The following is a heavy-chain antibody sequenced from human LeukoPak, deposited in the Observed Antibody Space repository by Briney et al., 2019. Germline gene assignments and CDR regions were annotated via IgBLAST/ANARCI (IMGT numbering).Heavy chain of an antibody. V-gene: IGHV3-74*01. J-gene: IGHJ4*02. D-gene: IGHD6-19*01. CDR3: ARSLEGAVARFDY. Sequence: GGSLRLSCAASGFTFSSYWMHWVRQAPGKGLVWVSRINSDGSSTSYADSVKGRLTISRDNAKNTLYLQMNSLRAEDTAVYYCARSLEGAVARFDYWGQGTLVTVSS. CDR2: INSDGSST. CDR1: GFTFSSYW.